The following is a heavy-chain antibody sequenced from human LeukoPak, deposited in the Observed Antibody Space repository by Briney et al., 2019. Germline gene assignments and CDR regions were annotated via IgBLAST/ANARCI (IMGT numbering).Heavy chain of an antibody. CDR1: GFPFSSHG. J-gene: IGHJ4*02. Sequence: GGSLRLSCAGSGFPFSSHGMDWVRQAPGKGLEWVSGISPGGGPTYYADSVRGRFTISRDDSKNTLYLQMKNLRAEDTAVYYCAKDGAWLRFDDWGQGILVTVSS. V-gene: IGHV3-23*01. D-gene: IGHD5-12*01. CDR2: ISPGGGPT. CDR3: AKDGAWLRFDD.